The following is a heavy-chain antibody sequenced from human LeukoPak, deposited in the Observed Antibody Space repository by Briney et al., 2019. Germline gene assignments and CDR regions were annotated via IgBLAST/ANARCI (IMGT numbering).Heavy chain of an antibody. D-gene: IGHD3-10*01. CDR2: IIPIFGTA. J-gene: IGHJ3*02. Sequence: GASVKVSCKASGGTFSSYAISWVRQAPGQGLEWMGGIIPIFGTANYAQKFQGRVTITADESTSTAYMELSSLRSEDTAVYYCARGVRGVDDAFDIWGQGTMVTVSS. CDR3: ARGVRGVDDAFDI. CDR1: GGTFSSYA. V-gene: IGHV1-69*01.